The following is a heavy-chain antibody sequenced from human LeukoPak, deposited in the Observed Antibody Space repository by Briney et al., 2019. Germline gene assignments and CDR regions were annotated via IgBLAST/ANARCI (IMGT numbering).Heavy chain of an antibody. V-gene: IGHV3-21*01. J-gene: IGHJ4*02. CDR2: ISSSSSYI. D-gene: IGHD4-23*01. CDR1: GFTFSSYS. Sequence: GGSLRLSCAASGFTFSSYSMNWVRQAPGKGLEWVSSISSSSSYIYYADSVKGRFTISGDNAKNSLYLQMNSLRAEDTAVYYCAREVRNSGIFDYWGQGTLVTVSS. CDR3: AREVRNSGIFDY.